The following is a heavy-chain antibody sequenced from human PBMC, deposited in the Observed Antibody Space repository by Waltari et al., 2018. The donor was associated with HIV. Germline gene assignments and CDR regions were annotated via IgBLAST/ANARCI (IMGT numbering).Heavy chain of an antibody. V-gene: IGHV4-59*01. J-gene: IGHJ4*02. D-gene: IGHD5-12*01. CDR3: ARSLRDGYIWALFDY. Sequence: QVQLQESGPGLVKPSETLSLTCTVSGGSISSYYWSWIRQPPGKGLEWIGYIYYSGSTNYNPSLKSRVTISVDTSKNQFSLKLSSVTAADTAVYYCARSLRDGYIWALFDYWGQGTLVTVSS. CDR1: GGSISSYY. CDR2: IYYSGST.